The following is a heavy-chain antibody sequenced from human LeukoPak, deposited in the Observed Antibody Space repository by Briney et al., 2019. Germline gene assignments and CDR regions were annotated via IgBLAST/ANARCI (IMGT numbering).Heavy chain of an antibody. CDR3: ARSGTYYYGSGSQFDY. J-gene: IGHJ4*02. D-gene: IGHD3-10*01. CDR1: GGSISSYY. V-gene: IGHV4-59*01. Sequence: PSETLSLTRTVSGGSISSYYWSWIRQPPGKGLEWIGYIYYSGSTNYNPSLKSRVTISVDTSKNQFSLKLSSVTAADTAVYYCARSGTYYYGSGSQFDYWGQGTLVTVSS. CDR2: IYYSGST.